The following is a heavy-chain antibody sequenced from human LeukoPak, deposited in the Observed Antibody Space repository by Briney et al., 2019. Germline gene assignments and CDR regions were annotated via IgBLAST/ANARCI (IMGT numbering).Heavy chain of an antibody. D-gene: IGHD6-13*01. CDR2: LRYDGTNK. CDR3: AKTSSSWSWGPDY. Sequence: TGGSLRLSCAASGFTFSTYGMHWVRQAPGKGLEWVALLRYDGTNKYYADSVKGRFTISRDNSKNSLYLQMNSLRAEDTALYYCAKTSSSWSWGPDYWGQGTLVTVSS. V-gene: IGHV3-30*02. J-gene: IGHJ4*02. CDR1: GFTFSTYG.